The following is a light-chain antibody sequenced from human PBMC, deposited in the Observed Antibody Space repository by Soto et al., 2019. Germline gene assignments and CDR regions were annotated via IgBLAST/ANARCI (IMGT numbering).Light chain of an antibody. CDR1: QNISNY. CDR2: VAS. CDR3: QQSYSTPLT. J-gene: IGKJ4*01. Sequence: DIQMTQSPSSLSASVGDRVTITCRATQNISNYLNWYQQKPGKAPQVLIYVASSLQSGVPSRFSVSGSGTDFTLAISSLQPEDFATYYCQQSYSTPLTFGGGTKVDVK. V-gene: IGKV1-39*01.